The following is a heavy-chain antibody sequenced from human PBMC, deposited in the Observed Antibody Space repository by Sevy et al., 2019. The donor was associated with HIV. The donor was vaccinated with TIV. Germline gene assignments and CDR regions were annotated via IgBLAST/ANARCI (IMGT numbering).Heavy chain of an antibody. CDR1: GFSFSTYS. J-gene: IGHJ6*02. CDR2: ITSGSTYT. V-gene: IGHV3-21*01. CDR3: ARGPGFQYQMLYGRQKYNGMDV. D-gene: IGHD2-2*02. Sequence: GGSLRLSCAASGFSFSTYSMNWVRQAPGKGLEWVSSITSGSTYTYYVDSVKGRFSISRDNARNSVFLQMNSLGAEDTAVYYCARGPGFQYQMLYGRQKYNGMDVWGQGTTVTVSS.